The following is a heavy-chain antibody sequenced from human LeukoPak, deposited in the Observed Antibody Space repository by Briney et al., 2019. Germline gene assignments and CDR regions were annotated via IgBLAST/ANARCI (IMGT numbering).Heavy chain of an antibody. CDR3: AREQGYSSSWYTGYYYYYMDV. CDR2: IKQDGSEK. CDR1: GFTFSSYW. D-gene: IGHD6-13*01. J-gene: IGHJ6*03. V-gene: IGHV3-7*01. Sequence: GSLRLSCAASGFTFSSYWMSWVRQAPGKGLEWVANIKQDGSEKYYVDSVKGRFTISRDNAKNSLYLQMNSLRAEDAAVYYCAREQGYSSSWYTGYYYYYMDVWGKGTTVTVSS.